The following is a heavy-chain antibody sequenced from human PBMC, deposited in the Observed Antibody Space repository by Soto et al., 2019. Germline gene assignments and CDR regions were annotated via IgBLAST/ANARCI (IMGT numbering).Heavy chain of an antibody. CDR2: INLDGSSS. Sequence: PGGSLRLSCAASGFTFSSYWMHWVRQAPGKGLEWVSRINLDGSSSNYVDTVRGRFTISRDNAKNTLYLQMNSLRAEDTAVYYCLREWVNTGFDPWGQGTLVTVSS. CDR1: GFTFSSYW. D-gene: IGHD1-26*01. CDR3: LREWVNTGFDP. V-gene: IGHV3-74*01. J-gene: IGHJ5*02.